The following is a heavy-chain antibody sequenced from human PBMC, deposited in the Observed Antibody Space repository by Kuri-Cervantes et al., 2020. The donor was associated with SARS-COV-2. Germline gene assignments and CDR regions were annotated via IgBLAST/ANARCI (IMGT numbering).Heavy chain of an antibody. J-gene: IGHJ4*02. D-gene: IGHD2-21*01. V-gene: IGHV3-30*18. CDR2: VSDDGKKK. CDR1: GFNFSTTD. Sequence: GESLKISCPASGFNFSTTDMHWVRQTPGKGLEWVAVVSDDGKKKKCVASGKGRFTISRDNSQNTLYLQVKSLKSEDTAMYYCAKDHFGVHDFWGQGTLVTVSS. CDR3: AKDHFGVHDF.